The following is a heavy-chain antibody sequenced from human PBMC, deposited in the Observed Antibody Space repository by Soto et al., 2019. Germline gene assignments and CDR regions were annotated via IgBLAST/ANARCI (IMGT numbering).Heavy chain of an antibody. CDR1: GYSFTSYW. Sequence: PGESLKISCKGSGYSFTSYWIGWVRQMPGKGLEWMGIIYPGDSDTRYSPSFQGQVTISADKSISTAYLQWSSLKASDTAMYYCARNGGEYYDFWSGYSPGNWFDPWGQGTLVTVS. CDR2: IYPGDSDT. J-gene: IGHJ5*02. D-gene: IGHD3-3*01. CDR3: ARNGGEYYDFWSGYSPGNWFDP. V-gene: IGHV5-51*01.